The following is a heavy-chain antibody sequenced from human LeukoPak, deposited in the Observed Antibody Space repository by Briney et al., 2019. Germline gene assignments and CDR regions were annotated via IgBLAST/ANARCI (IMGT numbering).Heavy chain of an antibody. CDR1: GYTFTSYY. CDR3: ARDSGRYFDWPSSTDY. J-gene: IGHJ4*02. V-gene: IGHV1-46*01. Sequence: ASVKVSCKASGYTFTSYYMHWVRQAPGQGLEWMGTINPSGGSTSYAQKFQGRVTMTRDTSTSTVYMELSSLRSEDTAVYYCARDSGRYFDWPSSTDYWGQGTLVTVSS. D-gene: IGHD3-9*01. CDR2: INPSGGST.